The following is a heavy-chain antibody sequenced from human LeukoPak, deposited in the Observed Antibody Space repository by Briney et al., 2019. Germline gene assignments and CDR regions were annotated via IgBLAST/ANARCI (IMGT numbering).Heavy chain of an antibody. V-gene: IGHV3-48*03. CDR2: ISSSGSTI. D-gene: IGHD1-26*01. Sequence: GGSLRLSCAASGFTFSSYEMNWVRQAPGKGLEWVSYISSSGSTIYYADSVKGRFTISRDNAKNSLYLQMNSLRAEDTAVYYCAREIPRDTGICDYWGQGTLVTVSS. CDR1: GFTFSSYE. J-gene: IGHJ4*02. CDR3: AREIPRDTGICDY.